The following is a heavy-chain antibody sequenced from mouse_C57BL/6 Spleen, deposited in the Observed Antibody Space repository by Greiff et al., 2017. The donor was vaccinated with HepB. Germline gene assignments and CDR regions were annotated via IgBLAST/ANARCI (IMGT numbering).Heavy chain of an antibody. D-gene: IGHD2-4*01. J-gene: IGHJ3*01. CDR1: GYTFTSYW. Sequence: QVQLQQPGAELVRPGSSVKLSCKASGYTFTSYWMHWVKQRPIQGLEWIGNIDPSDSETHYNQKFKDKATLTVDKSSSTAYMKLSSLTSEDSAVYYCARVGYYDLSWFAYWGQGTLVTVSA. V-gene: IGHV1-52*01. CDR2: IDPSDSET. CDR3: ARVGYYDLSWFAY.